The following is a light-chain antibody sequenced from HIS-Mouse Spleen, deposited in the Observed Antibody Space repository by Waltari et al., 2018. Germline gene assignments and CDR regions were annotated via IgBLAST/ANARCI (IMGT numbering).Light chain of an antibody. J-gene: IGKJ1*01. V-gene: IGKV1-39*01. Sequence: DIQMTQSPSFLSASVGDRVTITCRASQGISSYLNWYQQKPGKAPKLLIYAASTLQSGVPSRFSGSGSGTDFTLTISSLQPEDFATYYCQQSNSSPRTFGQGTKVDIK. CDR1: QGISSY. CDR2: AAS. CDR3: QQSNSSPRT.